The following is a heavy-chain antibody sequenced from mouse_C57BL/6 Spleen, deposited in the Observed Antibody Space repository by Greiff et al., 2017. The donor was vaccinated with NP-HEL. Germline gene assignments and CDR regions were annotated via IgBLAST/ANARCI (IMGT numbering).Heavy chain of an antibody. Sequence: QVQLQQSGAELVKPGASVKISCKASGYAFSSYWMNWVKQRPGKGLEWIGQIYPGDGDTNYNGKFKGKATLTADKSSSTAYMQLSSLTSEDSAVYFWARSVLRYPWYFDVWGTGTTVTVSS. J-gene: IGHJ1*03. CDR2: IYPGDGDT. CDR3: ARSVLRYPWYFDV. D-gene: IGHD1-1*01. CDR1: GYAFSSYW. V-gene: IGHV1-80*01.